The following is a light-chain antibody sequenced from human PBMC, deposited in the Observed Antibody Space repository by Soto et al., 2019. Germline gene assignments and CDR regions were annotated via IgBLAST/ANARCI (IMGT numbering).Light chain of an antibody. V-gene: IGKV3-20*01. CDR1: QSVSYNY. Sequence: EIVLAQSPGTLSLSPGESATLSCRASQSVSYNYLAWYQQKPGQPPRLLIYGASSRATGIPDRFSGSGSGTDFTLTISRLEPEDFAVYFCQHYGDSLVEFAQGTRVDIK. CDR3: QHYGDSLVE. CDR2: GAS. J-gene: IGKJ1*01.